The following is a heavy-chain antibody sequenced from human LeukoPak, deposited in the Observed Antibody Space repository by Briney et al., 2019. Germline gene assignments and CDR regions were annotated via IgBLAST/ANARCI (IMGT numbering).Heavy chain of an antibody. CDR1: GYTFTSYG. D-gene: IGHD3-22*01. CDR3: ATSGYDSSGYYLGHFQH. Sequence: ASVKVSCKASGYTFTSYGISWVRQAPGKGLEWMGGFDPEDGETIYAQKFQGRVTMTEDTSTDTAYMELSSLRSEDTAVYYCATSGYDSSGYYLGHFQHWGQGTLVTVSS. CDR2: FDPEDGET. V-gene: IGHV1-24*01. J-gene: IGHJ1*01.